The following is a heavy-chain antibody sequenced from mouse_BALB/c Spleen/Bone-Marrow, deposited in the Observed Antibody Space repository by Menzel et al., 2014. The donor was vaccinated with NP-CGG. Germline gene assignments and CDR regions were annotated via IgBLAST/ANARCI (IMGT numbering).Heavy chain of an antibody. CDR3: ARENYYGSSYRFAY. CDR1: GYTFTSYT. D-gene: IGHD1-1*01. J-gene: IGHJ3*01. CDR2: INPSSGYT. Sequence: VKLMESAAELARPGASVKMSCKASGYTFTSYTMHWVKQRPGQGLEWIGYINPSSGYTEYNQKFKDKTTLTADKSSSTAYMQRSSLTSEDSAVYYCARENYYGSSYRFAYGGQGTLVTVSA. V-gene: IGHV1-4*02.